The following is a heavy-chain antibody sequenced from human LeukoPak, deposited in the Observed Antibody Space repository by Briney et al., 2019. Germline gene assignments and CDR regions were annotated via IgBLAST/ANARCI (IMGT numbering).Heavy chain of an antibody. Sequence: ASGKLSCKTSGYTFNIYYVQWVRQPPGQGLEWMGVIHPNDGSTTYAQKFQVRILMTSDTSTSTIYMELSSLRSDDTAAFYCSGGDIDHWGQGTLVTVSS. D-gene: IGHD2-15*01. V-gene: IGHV1-46*02. J-gene: IGHJ5*02. CDR2: IHPNDGST. CDR1: GYTFNIYY. CDR3: SGGDIDH.